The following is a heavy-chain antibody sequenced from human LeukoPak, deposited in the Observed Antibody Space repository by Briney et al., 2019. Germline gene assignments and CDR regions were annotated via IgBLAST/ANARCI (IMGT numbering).Heavy chain of an antibody. Sequence: GGSLRLSCAASRFTFSRHTMHWVRQAPGKGLEWVAVISYDGSNKYYADSVKGRFSISRDNSKNTLYLQMNSLRAEDTAVYYCARVDARTKWELVGGFDYWGQGTLVTVSS. V-gene: IGHV3-30-3*01. J-gene: IGHJ4*02. CDR3: ARVDARTKWELVGGFDY. D-gene: IGHD1-26*01. CDR1: RFTFSRHT. CDR2: ISYDGSNK.